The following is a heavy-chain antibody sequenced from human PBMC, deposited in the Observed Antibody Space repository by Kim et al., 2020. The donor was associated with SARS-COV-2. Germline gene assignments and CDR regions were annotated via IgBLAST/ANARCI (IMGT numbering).Heavy chain of an antibody. J-gene: IGHJ3*02. CDR3: ATPSRGHAFDI. Sequence: SSNYNPSLKSRVTLSLDKSKNQFSLNLSSVTATDTAIYYCATPSRGHAFDIWGQGTMVTVSS. CDR2: SS. V-gene: IGHV4-4*02. D-gene: IGHD6-19*01.